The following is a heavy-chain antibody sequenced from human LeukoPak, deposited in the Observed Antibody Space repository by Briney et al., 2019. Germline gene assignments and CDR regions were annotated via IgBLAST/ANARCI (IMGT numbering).Heavy chain of an antibody. D-gene: IGHD2-15*01. J-gene: IGHJ3*02. CDR1: GYSISGGYY. V-gene: IGHV4-38-2*02. CDR2: IYHSGTT. CDR3: ARRMGCSGGSCYSADAFDI. Sequence: SETLSLTCTVSGYSISGGYYWGWVRQPPGRGLEWIASIYHSGTTNYNPSLKSRVTISIDTSKNQISLKLRSVTASDTAVYYCARRMGCSGGSCYSADAFDIWGQGTMVTVSS.